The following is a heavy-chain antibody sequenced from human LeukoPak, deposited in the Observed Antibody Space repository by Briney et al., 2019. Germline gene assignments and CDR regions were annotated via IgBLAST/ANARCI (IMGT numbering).Heavy chain of an antibody. J-gene: IGHJ4*02. CDR3: ARDSLGIDY. Sequence: SETLSLTCTVSGGSISSYYWSWIRQPPGKELEWIGYIYYSGSTNYNPSLKSRVAISVDTSKNQFSLKLSSVTAADTAVYYCARDSLGIDYWGQGTLVTVSS. V-gene: IGHV4-59*01. D-gene: IGHD1-26*01. CDR2: IYYSGST. CDR1: GGSISSYY.